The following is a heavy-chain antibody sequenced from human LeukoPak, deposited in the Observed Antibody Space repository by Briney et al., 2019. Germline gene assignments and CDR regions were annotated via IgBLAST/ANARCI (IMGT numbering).Heavy chain of an antibody. CDR2: TYYRSGWYN. CDR3: TNGAGSFDY. Sequence: SQTLPLTCAISGDSVSSNSAAWNWIRQSPSRGLEWVGRTYYRSGWYNDYAVSVKSRITINPDTSKNQFFLHLNSVTPEDTAVYYCTNGAGSFDYWGQGTLVTVSS. J-gene: IGHJ4*02. V-gene: IGHV6-1*01. CDR1: GDSVSSNSAA. D-gene: IGHD1-26*01.